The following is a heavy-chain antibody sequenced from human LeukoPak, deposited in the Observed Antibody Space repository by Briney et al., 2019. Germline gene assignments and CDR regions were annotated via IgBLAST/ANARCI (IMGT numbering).Heavy chain of an antibody. CDR3: GIVWGAMGLYYYYMDV. Sequence: PSETLSLTCAAYGRSFSGYCWSWIRQPPGKGLEWIGEINHSGSTNYNPSLKSRATISVDTSKNQFSLKLSSVTAADTAVSYCGIVWGAMGLYYYYMDVWGKGTTVTVSS. V-gene: IGHV4-34*01. J-gene: IGHJ6*03. D-gene: IGHD3-16*01. CDR2: INHSGST. CDR1: GRSFSGYC.